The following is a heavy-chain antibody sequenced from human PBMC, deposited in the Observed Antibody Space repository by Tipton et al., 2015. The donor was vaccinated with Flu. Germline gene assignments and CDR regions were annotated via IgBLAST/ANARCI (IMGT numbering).Heavy chain of an antibody. Sequence: TLSLTCTVSGGSISSYYWSWIRQPPGKGLEWIGSIYHSGSTYYNPSLKSRVTISVDTSKNQFSLKLSSVTAADTAVYYCAREGSGPFDYWGQGTLVTVSS. CDR3: AREGSGPFDY. V-gene: IGHV4-38-2*02. CDR2: IYHSGST. J-gene: IGHJ4*02. D-gene: IGHD6-19*01. CDR1: GGSISSYY.